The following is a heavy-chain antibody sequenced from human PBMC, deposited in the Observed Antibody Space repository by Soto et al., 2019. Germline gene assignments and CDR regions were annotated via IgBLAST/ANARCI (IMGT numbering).Heavy chain of an antibody. V-gene: IGHV3-74*01. CDR1: GFTFSPFW. Sequence: EVQLVESGGGLVQPGGSLRLSCAASGFTFSPFWMHGVRQVPGKGPVWVSRINSDGNSTSYADSVKGRFTISRDNAKNTLYLQMNSLRAEDTAVYYCARGSNHFDYWAQGTLVTVSS. CDR3: ARGSNHFDY. D-gene: IGHD4-4*01. J-gene: IGHJ4*02. CDR2: INSDGNST.